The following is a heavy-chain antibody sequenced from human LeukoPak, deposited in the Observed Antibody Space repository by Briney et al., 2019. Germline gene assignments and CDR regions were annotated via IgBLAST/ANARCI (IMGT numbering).Heavy chain of an antibody. J-gene: IGHJ4*02. D-gene: IGHD4-23*01. V-gene: IGHV3-33*01. CDR1: GFSFSSYG. CDR3: ARGYGGNSPYFDY. CDR2: IWYDGSNK. Sequence: GRSLRLSCAASGFSFSSYGMHWVRQAPGKGLEWVAVIWYDGSNKYYADSVKGRFTISRDNSKNTLYLQMNSLRAEDTAVYYCARGYGGNSPYFDYWGQGTLVTVSS.